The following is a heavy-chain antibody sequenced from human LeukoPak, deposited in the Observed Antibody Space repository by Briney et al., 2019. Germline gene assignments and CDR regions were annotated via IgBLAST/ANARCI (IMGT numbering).Heavy chain of an antibody. V-gene: IGHV4-34*01. CDR1: GGSFSGYD. D-gene: IGHD2-21*01. CDR2: INHSGST. J-gene: IGHJ3*02. CDR3: ARGGVILRSFGI. Sequence: SETLSLTCAVYGGSFSGYDWSWIRQPPGKGLEWIGEINHSGSTNYNPSLKSRVTISVDTSKKQFSLKLSSVTAADTAVYYCARGGVILRSFGIWGQGTMVTVSA.